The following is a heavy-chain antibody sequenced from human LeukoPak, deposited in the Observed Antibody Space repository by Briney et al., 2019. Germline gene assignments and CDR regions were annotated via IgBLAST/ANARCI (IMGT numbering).Heavy chain of an antibody. CDR3: ARQGVVPAANHGDH. Sequence: PSETLSLTCTVSGDSIITTSYYWGWIRQPPGKGLEWIATIYYSGSTYYNPSLKSRVTISVDTSRNQFSLKLTSVTAADTALHYCARQGVVPAANHGDHWGQGTLVIVSS. CDR1: GDSIITTSYY. J-gene: IGHJ5*02. CDR2: IYYSGST. D-gene: IGHD2-2*01. V-gene: IGHV4-39*01.